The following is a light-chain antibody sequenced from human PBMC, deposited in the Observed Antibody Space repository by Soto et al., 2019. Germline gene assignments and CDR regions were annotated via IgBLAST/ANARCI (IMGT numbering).Light chain of an antibody. CDR1: QSVSSY. Sequence: EIVLTQSPATLSLSPGERATLSCRASQSVSSYLAWYQQKPGQAPRLLIYDASNRATGIPARFSGSGSGTDFTLTRGRLEPEDFAVYYCQQRRNWPLTFGPGTKVEIK. V-gene: IGKV3-11*01. CDR3: QQRRNWPLT. CDR2: DAS. J-gene: IGKJ1*01.